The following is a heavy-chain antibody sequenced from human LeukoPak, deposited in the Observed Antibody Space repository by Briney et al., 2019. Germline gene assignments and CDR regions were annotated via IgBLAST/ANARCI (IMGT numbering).Heavy chain of an antibody. J-gene: IGHJ4*02. CDR3: ARESGGSRGYSYGFDY. CDR1: GGSFSGYY. D-gene: IGHD5-18*01. CDR2: INHSGST. V-gene: IGHV4-34*01. Sequence: SETLSLTCAVYGGSFSGYYWSWIRQPPGKGLEWIGEINHSGSTNYNPSLKSRVTISVDTSKNQFFLKLSSVTAADTAVYYCARESGGSRGYSYGFDYWGQGTLVTVSS.